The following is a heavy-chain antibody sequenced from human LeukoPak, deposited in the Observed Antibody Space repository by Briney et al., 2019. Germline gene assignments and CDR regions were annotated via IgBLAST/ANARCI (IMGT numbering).Heavy chain of an antibody. J-gene: IGHJ4*02. Sequence: ASVKVSCKASGGILSKWSISWVRQAPGQGLEWVGTIIPEFDEAHYAQKLQGRVTISADDSATAAYMELRSLRSDDTAVYYCASGGVTVYSYGPGYWGXGTLVTVSS. V-gene: IGHV1-69*13. D-gene: IGHD5-18*01. CDR1: GGILSKWS. CDR2: IIPEFDEA. CDR3: ASGGVTVYSYGPGY.